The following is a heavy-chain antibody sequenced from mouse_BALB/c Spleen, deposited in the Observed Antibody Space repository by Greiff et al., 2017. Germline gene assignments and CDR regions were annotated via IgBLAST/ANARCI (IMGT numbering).Heavy chain of an antibody. Sequence: VQLKESGPGLVAPSQSLSITCTVSGFSLTGYGVNWVRQPPGKGLEWLGMIWGDGSTDYNSALKSRLSISKDNSKSQVFLKMNSLQTDDTARYYCAREGNYEHYYAMDYWGQGTSVTVSS. J-gene: IGHJ4*01. D-gene: IGHD2-1*01. CDR1: GFSLTGYG. CDR2: IWGDGST. CDR3: AREGNYEHYYAMDY. V-gene: IGHV2-6-7*01.